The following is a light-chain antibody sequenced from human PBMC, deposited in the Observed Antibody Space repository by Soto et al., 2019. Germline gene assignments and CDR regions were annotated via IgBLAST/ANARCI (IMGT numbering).Light chain of an antibody. V-gene: IGKV3-20*01. Sequence: EIVLTQSPGTLSLSPGERATLSCRASQSVSSSYLAWHQQKPGQAPRLLIYGASSRATGIPDRFSGSGSGTDFTLTISRLEPEDFAVYYCQQYGSSPLYTFGQGTKREIK. J-gene: IGKJ2*01. CDR3: QQYGSSPLYT. CDR1: QSVSSSY. CDR2: GAS.